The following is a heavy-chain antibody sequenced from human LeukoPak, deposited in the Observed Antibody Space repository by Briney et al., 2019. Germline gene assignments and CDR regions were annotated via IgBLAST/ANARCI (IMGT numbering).Heavy chain of an antibody. V-gene: IGHV3-64D*09. Sequence: GGSLRLSCSASGFTFSTYSMHWVRQAPGKGLEYVSAISSNGGSTYYADSVKGRFTISRDNSKNTLYLQMSSLGAEDTAVYYCVKGLRFLEWVNWYFDLWGRGTLVTVSS. CDR2: ISSNGGST. CDR3: VKGLRFLEWVNWYFDL. D-gene: IGHD3-3*01. J-gene: IGHJ2*01. CDR1: GFTFSTYS.